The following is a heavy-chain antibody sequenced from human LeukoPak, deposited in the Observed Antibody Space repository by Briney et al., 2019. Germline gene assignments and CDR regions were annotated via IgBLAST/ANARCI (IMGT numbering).Heavy chain of an antibody. J-gene: IGHJ4*02. CDR1: EFPFRNYA. V-gene: IGHV3-23*01. CDR2: ITDSGGNT. Sequence: GGSLRLSCAASEFPFRNYAMSWVRQALGKGLEWVLAITDSGGNTYHADSVKGRFTISRDNSKNTLFLQMYSLRVEDTAVYYCAKGSSSSRPYYFDYWGQGTLVTVSS. D-gene: IGHD6-6*01. CDR3: AKGSSSSRPYYFDY.